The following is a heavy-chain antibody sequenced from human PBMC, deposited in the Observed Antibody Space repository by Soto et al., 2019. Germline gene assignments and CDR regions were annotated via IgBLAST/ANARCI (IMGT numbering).Heavy chain of an antibody. Sequence: SVKVSCKASGGTFSSYAISWVRRAPGQGLEWMGGIIPIFGTANYAQKFQGRVTITADKSTSTAYMELSSLRSEDTAVYYCARRSNYYDSSGYPPYAFDIWGQGTMVTVSS. V-gene: IGHV1-69*06. D-gene: IGHD3-22*01. CDR2: IIPIFGTA. CDR3: ARRSNYYDSSGYPPYAFDI. CDR1: GGTFSSYA. J-gene: IGHJ3*02.